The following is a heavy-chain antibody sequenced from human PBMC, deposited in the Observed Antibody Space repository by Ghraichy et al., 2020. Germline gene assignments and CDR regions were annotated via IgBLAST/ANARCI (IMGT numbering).Heavy chain of an antibody. D-gene: IGHD3-10*01. J-gene: IGHJ4*02. CDR2: ISGSGGST. CDR3: AKDGSGSCYQNYFDY. CDR1: GFTFSSYA. Sequence: GGSLRLSCATSGFTFSSYAMTWVRQAPGKGLEWVSFISGSGGSTYYADSVKGRFTLSRDNSKNTLYLQMNSLRAEDTAVYYCAKDGSGSCYQNYFDYWGQGTLVTVSS. V-gene: IGHV3-23*01.